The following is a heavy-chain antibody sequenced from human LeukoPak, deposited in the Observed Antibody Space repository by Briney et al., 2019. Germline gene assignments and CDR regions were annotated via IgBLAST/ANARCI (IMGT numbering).Heavy chain of an antibody. CDR1: GFTFSSYW. D-gene: IGHD3-22*01. CDR2: ISGSGGST. Sequence: GGSLRLSCAASGFTFSSYWMSWVRQAPGKGLQWVSAISGSGGSTYYADSVKGRFTISRDNSKNTLYLQMNSLRAEDTAVYYCAKVHYYDSSGYYWEDYWGQGTLVTVSS. CDR3: AKVHYYDSSGYYWEDY. J-gene: IGHJ4*02. V-gene: IGHV3-23*01.